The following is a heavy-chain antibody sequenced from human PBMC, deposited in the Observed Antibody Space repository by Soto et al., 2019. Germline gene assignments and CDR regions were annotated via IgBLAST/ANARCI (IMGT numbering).Heavy chain of an antibody. V-gene: IGHV1-2*02. Sequence: ASVKVSCKASGYTFTGYYMHWVRQAPGQGLEWMGWINPNSGDTNYAQKFQGRVTMTRDTSISTAYMELSRLRSDDTAVYYCARAPNPYSSSSGWFDPWGQGTLVTVSS. CDR2: INPNSGDT. J-gene: IGHJ5*02. CDR3: ARAPNPYSSSSGWFDP. CDR1: GYTFTGYY. D-gene: IGHD6-6*01.